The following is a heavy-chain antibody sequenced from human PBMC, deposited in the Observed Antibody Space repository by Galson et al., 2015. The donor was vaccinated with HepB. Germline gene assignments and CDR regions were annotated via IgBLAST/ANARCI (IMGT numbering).Heavy chain of an antibody. D-gene: IGHD3-22*01. V-gene: IGHV5-51*01. CDR1: GYSFTTYW. J-gene: IGHJ4*02. CDR3: ARHFRYYDSPGYYYIDY. CDR2: IYPGDSDT. Sequence: QSGAEVKKPGESLKISCQGSGYSFTTYWIGWVRQMPGKGLEWMGIIYPGDSDTRYSPSFQGQVTISADKSISTAYLQWSSLKASDTAMYYCARHFRYYDSPGYYYIDYWGQGTLVTVSS.